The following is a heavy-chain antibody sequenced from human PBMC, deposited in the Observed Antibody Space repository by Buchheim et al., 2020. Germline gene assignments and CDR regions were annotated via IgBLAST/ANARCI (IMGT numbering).Heavy chain of an antibody. J-gene: IGHJ5*02. CDR1: GGSMSNGDYY. CDR2: LYYSGST. V-gene: IGHV4-30-4*01. CDR3: ARASGYYGSGSYYRLNLNWIDP. Sequence: QVQLQESGPGLVKPSQTLSLTCSVSGGSMSNGDYYWSWIRQPPGKGLEWIGYLYYSGSTDYNPSLKSRVTISVDTSKNQFSLKLSSVTAADTAVYYCARASGYYGSGSYYRLNLNWIDPWGQGTL. D-gene: IGHD3-10*01.